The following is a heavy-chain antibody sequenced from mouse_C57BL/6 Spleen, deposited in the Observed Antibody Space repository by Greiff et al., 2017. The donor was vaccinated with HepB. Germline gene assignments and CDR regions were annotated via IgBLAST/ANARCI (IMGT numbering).Heavy chain of an antibody. CDR1: GFSLTSYG. J-gene: IGHJ4*01. CDR3: AGQLGYYAMDY. CDR2: IWSGGST. D-gene: IGHD4-1*02. V-gene: IGHV2-2*01. Sequence: QVQLKQSGPGLVQPSQSLSITCTVSGFSLTSYGVHWVRQSPGKGLEWLGVIWSGGSTDYNAAFISRLSISKDNSKSQVFFKMNSLQADDTAIYYCAGQLGYYAMDYWGQGTSVTVSS.